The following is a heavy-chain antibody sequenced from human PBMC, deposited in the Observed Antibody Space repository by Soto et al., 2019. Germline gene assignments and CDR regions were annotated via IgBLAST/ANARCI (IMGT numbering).Heavy chain of an antibody. CDR1: GFTFSSYG. CDR2: IWYDGSNK. D-gene: IGHD3-10*01. V-gene: IGHV3-33*01. CDR3: ARGEYGSGTLWYFDY. J-gene: IGHJ4*02. Sequence: QVQLVESGGGVVQPGRSLRLSCAASGFTFSSYGMHWVRQAPGKGLEWVAVIWYDGSNKYYADSVKGRFTISRDNSTNTLYLQMNSLRAEDTAVYYCARGEYGSGTLWYFDYWGQGTLVTVSS.